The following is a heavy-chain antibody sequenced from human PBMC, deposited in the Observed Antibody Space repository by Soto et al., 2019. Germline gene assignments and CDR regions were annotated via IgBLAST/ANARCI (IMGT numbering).Heavy chain of an antibody. V-gene: IGHV4-34*01. D-gene: IGHD4-17*01. CDR2: INHSGST. CDR1: GGSFSGYY. Sequence: PSETLSLTCAVYGGSFSGYYWSWIRQPPGKGLEWIGEINHSGSTNYNPSLKSRVTISVHTSKHQFSLKLSSVTAADTAVYYCARETYGDYVGYFDPWGQGIQVTVSS. CDR3: ARETYGDYVGYFDP. J-gene: IGHJ5*02.